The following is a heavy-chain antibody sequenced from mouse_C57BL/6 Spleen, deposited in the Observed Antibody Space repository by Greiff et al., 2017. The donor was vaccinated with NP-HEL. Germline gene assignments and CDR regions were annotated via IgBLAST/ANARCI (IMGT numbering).Heavy chain of an antibody. CDR2: IYPGDGDT. D-gene: IGHD1-1*01. CDR1: GYAFSSYW. V-gene: IGHV1-80*01. J-gene: IGHJ2*01. Sequence: VQLQQSGAELVKPGASVKISCKASGYAFSSYWMNWVKQRPGKGLEWIGQIYPGDGDTNYNGKFKGKATLTADKSSSTAYMQLSSLTSEDSAVYFCARKTTVVAFDYWGQSTTLTVSS. CDR3: ARKTTVVAFDY.